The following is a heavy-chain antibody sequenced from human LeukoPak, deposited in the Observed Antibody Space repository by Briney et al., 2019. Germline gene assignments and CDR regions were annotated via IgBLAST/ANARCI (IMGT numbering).Heavy chain of an antibody. V-gene: IGHV4-38-2*02. CDR1: GYSISSGYY. CDR3: ARATRPRGDFDY. J-gene: IGHJ4*02. CDR2: VYHSGST. D-gene: IGHD6-6*01. Sequence: SETLSLTCTVFGYSISSGYYWGWIRQPPGKGLEWIGCVYHSGSTYYNPSLKSRVTISVDTSKNQFSLRLSSVTAADTALYYCARATRPRGDFDYWGQGTLVTVSS.